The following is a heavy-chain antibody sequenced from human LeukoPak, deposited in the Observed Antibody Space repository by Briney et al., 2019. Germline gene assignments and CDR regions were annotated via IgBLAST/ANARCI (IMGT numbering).Heavy chain of an antibody. V-gene: IGHV3-23*01. D-gene: IGHD3-22*01. CDR2: ISGSGGST. J-gene: IGHJ4*02. Sequence: PGGSLRLSCAASGFTFSSYAMSWVRQAPGKGLEWVSAISGSGGSTYYAGSVKGRFTISRDNSKNTLYLQMNSLRAEDTAVYYCARNLHYYDSSGYYYYWGQGTLVTVSS. CDR3: ARNLHYYDSSGYYYY. CDR1: GFTFSSYA.